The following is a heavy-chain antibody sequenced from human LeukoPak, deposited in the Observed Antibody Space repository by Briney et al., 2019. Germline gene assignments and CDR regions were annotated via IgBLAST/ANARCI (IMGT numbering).Heavy chain of an antibody. D-gene: IGHD3-10*01. V-gene: IGHV4-39*01. CDR2: IYYTGST. J-gene: IGHJ4*02. Sequence: PSETLSLTCTVPGGSISSSSYYWGWIRQPPGKGLEWIGCIYYTGSTYYNPSLKSRVTISVDTSKNQFSLKLSSVTAADTAVFYCARQIDGLGEFDYFDYWGQGTLVTVSS. CDR1: GGSISSSSYY. CDR3: ARQIDGLGEFDYFDY.